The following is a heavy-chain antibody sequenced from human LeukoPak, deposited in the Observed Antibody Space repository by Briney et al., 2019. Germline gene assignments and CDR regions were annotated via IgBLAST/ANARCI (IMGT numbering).Heavy chain of an antibody. CDR3: AGFSSGWYFPFDY. J-gene: IGHJ4*02. Sequence: ASVKVSCKASGYTFTSYGFSWVRQAPGQGLEWMGWINTNTGNPTYAQGFTGRFVFSLDTSVSTAYLQISSLKAEDTAVYYCAGFSSGWYFPFDYWGQGTLVTVSS. CDR2: INTNTGNP. V-gene: IGHV7-4-1*02. D-gene: IGHD6-19*01. CDR1: GYTFTSYG.